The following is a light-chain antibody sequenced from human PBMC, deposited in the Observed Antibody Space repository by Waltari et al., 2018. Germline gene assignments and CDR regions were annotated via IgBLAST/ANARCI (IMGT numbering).Light chain of an antibody. J-gene: IGLJ2*01. V-gene: IGLV2-23*01. Sequence: QSALTQPASVSGSPGQSITISCTGSTSDVGGYNLVSWYRQFPNKAPQLIIYEAPRRPAGVSSRFSASKSGNTASLTISVLQAEDEALYFCSSYARSDNSVLFGGGTQLSVL. CDR2: EAP. CDR3: SSYARSDNSVL. CDR1: TSDVGGYNL.